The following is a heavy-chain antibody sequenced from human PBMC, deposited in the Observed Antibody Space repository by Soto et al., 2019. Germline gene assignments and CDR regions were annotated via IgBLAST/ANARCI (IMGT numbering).Heavy chain of an antibody. CDR3: ARADTAMATLYYFDY. D-gene: IGHD5-18*01. J-gene: IGHJ4*02. V-gene: IGHV1-69*12. Sequence: QVQLVQSGAEVKKPGSSVKVSCKASGGTFSSYAIGWVRQAPGQGLEWMGGIIPIFGTANYAQKFQGRVTITADESTSTAYMELSSLRSEDTAVYYCARADTAMATLYYFDYWGQGTLVTVSS. CDR2: IIPIFGTA. CDR1: GGTFSSYA.